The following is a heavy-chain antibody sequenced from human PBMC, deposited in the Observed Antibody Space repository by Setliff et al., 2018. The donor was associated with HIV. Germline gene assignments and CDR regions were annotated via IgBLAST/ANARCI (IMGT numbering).Heavy chain of an antibody. Sequence: SETLSLTCTVSGGPISSYYWSWIRQPAGKGLEWIGRIYTSGSTNYNPSLKSRVTMSVDTAQNQFSLKLRSVNAADTAVYYCARDWVTRSNYYGSGSPWYFDFWGRGILVTSPQ. D-gene: IGHD3-10*01. J-gene: IGHJ2*01. V-gene: IGHV4-4*07. CDR1: GGPISSYY. CDR3: ARDWVTRSNYYGSGSPWYFDF. CDR2: IYTSGST.